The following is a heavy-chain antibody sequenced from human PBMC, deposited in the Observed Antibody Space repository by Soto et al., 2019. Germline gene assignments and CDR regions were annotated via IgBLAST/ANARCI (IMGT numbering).Heavy chain of an antibody. CDR2: IIPIFGTA. Sequence: QVQLVQSGAEVKKPGSSVKVSCKASGGTFSSYAISWVRQAPGQGLEWMGGIIPIFGTANYAQKFQGRVTITADESTSTAYMELSSLRSEETAVYYCARERADYRGYYYYGMDVWGQGTTVTVSS. D-gene: IGHD4-4*01. J-gene: IGHJ6*02. CDR1: GGTFSSYA. CDR3: ARERADYRGYYYYGMDV. V-gene: IGHV1-69*01.